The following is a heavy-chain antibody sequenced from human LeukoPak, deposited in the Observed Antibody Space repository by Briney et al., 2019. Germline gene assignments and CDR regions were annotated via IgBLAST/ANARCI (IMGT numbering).Heavy chain of an antibody. D-gene: IGHD3-22*01. J-gene: IGHJ6*03. CDR3: ARMKYYDSSGYSPGYYMDV. CDR1: GGSIINYY. Sequence: PSETLSLTCTVSGGSIINYYWSWIRQSAGRGLEWVGRIYITGSTDYNPSLKSRLTMSVDTFRNRLSLQLTSVTAADTAVYYCARMKYYDSSGYSPGYYMDVWGKGITVSVSS. CDR2: IYITGST. V-gene: IGHV4-4*07.